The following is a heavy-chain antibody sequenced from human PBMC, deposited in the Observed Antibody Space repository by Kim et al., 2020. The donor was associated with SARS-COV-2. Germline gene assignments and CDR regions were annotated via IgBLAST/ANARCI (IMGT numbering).Heavy chain of an antibody. V-gene: IGHV3-15*01. Sequence: DYAAPVKGSFTISRDDSKNTLYLQMNGLKTEDTAVYYCTTEAAVAGTGYWGQGTLVTVSS. D-gene: IGHD6-19*01. CDR3: TTEAAVAGTGY. J-gene: IGHJ4*02.